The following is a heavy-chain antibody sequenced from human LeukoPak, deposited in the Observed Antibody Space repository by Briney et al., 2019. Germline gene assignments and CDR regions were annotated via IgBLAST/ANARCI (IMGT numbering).Heavy chain of an antibody. Sequence: ASVKVSCKASGYTFTSYYMHWVRQAPGQGLEWMGIINPSGGSTSYAQKFQGRVTMTRDTSTSTVYMELGSLRSEDTAVYYCAREMTTMTAPIDYDAFDIWGQGTMVTVSS. V-gene: IGHV1-46*01. CDR2: INPSGGST. CDR1: GYTFTSYY. J-gene: IGHJ3*02. CDR3: AREMTTMTAPIDYDAFDI. D-gene: IGHD4-17*01.